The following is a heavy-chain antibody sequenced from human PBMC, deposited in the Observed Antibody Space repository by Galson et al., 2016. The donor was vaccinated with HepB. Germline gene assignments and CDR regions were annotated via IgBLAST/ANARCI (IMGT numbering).Heavy chain of an antibody. CDR2: IDWNGNK. D-gene: IGHD4-17*01. Sequence: PALVKPTPTLTMTCTFSGFSLSTSGMAVSWIRQLPGTALEWLAVIDWNGNKFYSPSLTTRLTISKDTSKNQVFLTLTNMDPVDTATYFCARYLRSHGYYVMDVWGQGTTVTVSS. J-gene: IGHJ6*02. CDR1: GFSLSTSGMA. CDR3: ARYLRSHGYYVMDV. V-gene: IGHV2-70*01.